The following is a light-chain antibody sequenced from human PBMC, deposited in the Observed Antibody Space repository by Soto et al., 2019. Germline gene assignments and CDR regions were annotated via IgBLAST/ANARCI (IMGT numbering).Light chain of an antibody. CDR2: AAS. V-gene: IGKV3-15*01. J-gene: IGKJ1*01. Sequence: EIVMTQSPAILSVSPGERATLSCRASQSVSSNLAWYQQKPGQAPRLLIYAASTRPTGVAARFSGSGSGTEFTLPISSLQSQDFAVYYCQQYNDWPVWTFGQGTKVEIK. CDR3: QQYNDWPVWT. CDR1: QSVSSN.